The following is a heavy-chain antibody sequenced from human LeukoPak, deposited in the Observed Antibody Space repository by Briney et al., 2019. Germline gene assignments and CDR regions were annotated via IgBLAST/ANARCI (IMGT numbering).Heavy chain of an antibody. V-gene: IGHV1-18*01. J-gene: IGHJ4*02. CDR2: ISAYNGDT. Sequence: GASVKVSCKASGYTFTSYGISWVRQAPGQGLECMGWISAYNGDTNYAQKIQGRVTMTTDTSTSTAYMELRSLRSDDTAVYYCTRDPRLRPYTLFDYWGQGTLVTVSS. CDR3: TRDPRLRPYTLFDY. CDR1: GYTFTSYG. D-gene: IGHD5-12*01.